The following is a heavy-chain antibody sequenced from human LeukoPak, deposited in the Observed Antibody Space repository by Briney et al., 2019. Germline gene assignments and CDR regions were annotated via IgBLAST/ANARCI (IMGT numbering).Heavy chain of an antibody. CDR2: IIPIFGIA. D-gene: IGHD3-22*01. CDR1: GGTFSSYV. Sequence: SVKVSCKASGGTFSSYVISWVRQAPGQGLEWMGRIIPIFGIANYAQKFQGRVTITADKSTSTAYMELSSLRSEDTAVYYCARAPDYYDSSGYWYYFDYWGQGTLVTVSS. CDR3: ARAPDYYDSSGYWYYFDY. J-gene: IGHJ4*02. V-gene: IGHV1-69*04.